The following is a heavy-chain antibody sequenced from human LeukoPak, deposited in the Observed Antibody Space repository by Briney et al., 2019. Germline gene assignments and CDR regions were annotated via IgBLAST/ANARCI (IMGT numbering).Heavy chain of an antibody. V-gene: IGHV6-1*01. D-gene: IGHD7-27*01. CDR2: TYYRSKWFT. Sequence: SQTRSLTCAISGDSASSANTAWNWIRQYPSRGLEWLGRTYYRSKWFTDYAVSVKSRLTINPDTSKNQFSLHLNSLSPEDTAVYYCARGWGFDFWGQGTLVTVSS. CDR3: ARGWGFDF. J-gene: IGHJ4*02. CDR1: GDSASSANTA.